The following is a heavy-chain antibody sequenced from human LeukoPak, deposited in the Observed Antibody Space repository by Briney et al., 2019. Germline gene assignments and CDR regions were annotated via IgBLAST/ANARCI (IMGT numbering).Heavy chain of an antibody. Sequence: ASVKVSCKASGYTFTSYGISWVRQAPGQGLEWMGWISAYNGNTNYAQKLQGRVTMTTDTSTSTAYMELRSLRSDDTAVYYCARFSGWHSLSMSDAFDIWGQGTMVTVSS. D-gene: IGHD6-19*01. CDR2: ISAYNGNT. V-gene: IGHV1-18*01. CDR3: ARFSGWHSLSMSDAFDI. CDR1: GYTFTSYG. J-gene: IGHJ3*02.